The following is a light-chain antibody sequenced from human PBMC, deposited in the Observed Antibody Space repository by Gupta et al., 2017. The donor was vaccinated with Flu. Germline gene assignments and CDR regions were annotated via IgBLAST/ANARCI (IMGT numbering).Light chain of an antibody. CDR3: QQDYDIPFT. Sequence: SLGERATINCKSSQSVRYDSTEKDYLSWYQQKPGQPPKLLINWATTRESGVPDRFTDSGSGTDFTLTITSLQAEDVAIYYCQQDYDIPFTFGGGTKVEIK. J-gene: IGKJ4*01. CDR2: WAT. V-gene: IGKV4-1*01. CDR1: QSVRYDSTEKDY.